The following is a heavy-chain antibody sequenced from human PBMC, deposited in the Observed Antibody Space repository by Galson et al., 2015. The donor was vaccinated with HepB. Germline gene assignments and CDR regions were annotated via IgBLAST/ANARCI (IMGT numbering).Heavy chain of an antibody. CDR1: GYTFTSYA. CDR2: INAGNGNT. V-gene: IGHV1-3*01. Sequence: QSGAEVKKPGASVKVSCKASGYTFTSYAMHWVRQAPGQRLEWMGWINAGNGNTKYSQKFQGRVTITRDTSASTAYMELSSLRSEDTAVYYCARTYDFWSGYIPLGDYYYGMDVWGQGTTVTVSS. D-gene: IGHD3-3*01. CDR3: ARTYDFWSGYIPLGDYYYGMDV. J-gene: IGHJ6*02.